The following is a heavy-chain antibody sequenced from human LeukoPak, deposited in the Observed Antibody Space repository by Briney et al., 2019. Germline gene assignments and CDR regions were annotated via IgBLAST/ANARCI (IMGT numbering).Heavy chain of an antibody. CDR2: IYYSGST. J-gene: IGHJ4*02. Sequence: PSETLSLTCTVSGGSISSSSYYWGWIRQPPGEGLEWIGSIYYSGSTYYNPSLKSRVTISVDTSKNQFSLKLSSVTAADTAVYYCMIVLGVGATFQAKWGQGTLVTVSS. V-gene: IGHV4-39*01. D-gene: IGHD1-26*01. CDR1: GGSISSSSYY. CDR3: MIVLGVGATFQAK.